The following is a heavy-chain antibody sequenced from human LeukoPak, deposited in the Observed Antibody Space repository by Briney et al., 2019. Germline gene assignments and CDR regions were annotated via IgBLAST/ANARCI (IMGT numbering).Heavy chain of an antibody. Sequence: GGSLRLSCAVSGFNISKYDMHWVRQTTKRRMEWVSGIGIPGDTYYLDAVKGRFTVSRENVKNSVYLQMNGLRDEDTAVYFCAKAFDYNGLRGEGGSFDYWGQGALVTVSS. V-gene: IGHV3-13*01. CDR2: IGIPGDT. D-gene: IGHD4-11*01. J-gene: IGHJ4*02. CDR1: GFNISKYD. CDR3: AKAFDYNGLRGEGGSFDY.